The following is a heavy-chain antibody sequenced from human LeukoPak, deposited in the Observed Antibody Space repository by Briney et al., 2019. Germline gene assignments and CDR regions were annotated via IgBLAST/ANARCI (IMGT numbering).Heavy chain of an antibody. Sequence: ASVKVSCKASGYPFTSYAMHWVRQAPGQRLEWMGWINAGNGNTKYSQKFQGRVTITRDTSASTAYMELSSLRSEDTAVYYCARGVAVAAPFDYWGQGTLVTVSS. CDR3: ARGVAVAAPFDY. V-gene: IGHV1-3*01. CDR2: INAGNGNT. CDR1: GYPFTSYA. J-gene: IGHJ4*02. D-gene: IGHD6-19*01.